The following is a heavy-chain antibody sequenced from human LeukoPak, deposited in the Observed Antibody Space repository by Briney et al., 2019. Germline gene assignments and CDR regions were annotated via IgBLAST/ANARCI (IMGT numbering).Heavy chain of an antibody. CDR2: IYSGGST. Sequence: GGSLRLSCAASGFTVSSNYMSWVRQAPGEGLEWGSVIYSGGSTYYADCVKGRFTISRDNSKNTLYLQMNSLRAEDTAVYYCARGVYGGNLFDYWGQGTLVTVSS. J-gene: IGHJ4*02. CDR3: ARGVYGGNLFDY. V-gene: IGHV3-66*01. D-gene: IGHD4-23*01. CDR1: GFTVSSNY.